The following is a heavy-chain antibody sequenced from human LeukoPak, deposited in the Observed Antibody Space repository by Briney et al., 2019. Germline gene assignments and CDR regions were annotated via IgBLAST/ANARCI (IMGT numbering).Heavy chain of an antibody. J-gene: IGHJ4*02. Sequence: GGSLSFPLPALELTFSSYGLHGFGQAPAKGLEWVAFIRYDGSNKYYADSVKGRFTISRDNFKNTLYLQMNSLRAEDTAVYYCAKDQIDYWGQGTLVTVSS. V-gene: IGHV3-30*02. CDR1: ELTFSSYG. CDR3: AKDQIDY. CDR2: IRYDGSNK.